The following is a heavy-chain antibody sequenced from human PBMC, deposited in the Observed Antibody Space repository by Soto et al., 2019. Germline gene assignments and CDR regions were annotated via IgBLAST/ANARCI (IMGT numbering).Heavy chain of an antibody. J-gene: IGHJ3*02. CDR1: GFTFSSYA. CDR2: ISGSGGST. V-gene: IGHV3-23*01. Sequence: GGSLRLSCAASGFTFSSYAMSWVRQAPGKGLEWVSAISGSGGSTYYADSVKGRFTISRDNSKNTLYLQMNSLRAEDTAVYYCAKVGAPIVVVVAAKESAFDIWGQGTMVTVSS. D-gene: IGHD2-15*01. CDR3: AKVGAPIVVVVAAKESAFDI.